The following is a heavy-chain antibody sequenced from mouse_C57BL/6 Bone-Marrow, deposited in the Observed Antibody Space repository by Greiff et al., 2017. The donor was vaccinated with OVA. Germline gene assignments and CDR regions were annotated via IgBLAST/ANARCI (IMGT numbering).Heavy chain of an antibody. CDR3: ARGGGYADMDY. D-gene: IGHD2-2*01. Sequence: EVKLMESGPGLVKPSQSLSLTCSVTGYSITSGYYWNWIRQFPGNKLEWMGYISYDGSNNYNPSLKNRISITRDTSKNQFFLKLNSVTTEDTATYYCARGGGYADMDYWGQGTSVTVSS. CDR2: ISYDGSN. J-gene: IGHJ4*01. V-gene: IGHV3-6*01. CDR1: GYSITSGYY.